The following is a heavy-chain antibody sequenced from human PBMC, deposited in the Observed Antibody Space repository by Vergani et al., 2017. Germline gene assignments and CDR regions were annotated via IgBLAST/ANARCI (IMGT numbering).Heavy chain of an antibody. CDR3: GRVADFYGLGSRLLDL. V-gene: IGHV4-59*01. D-gene: IGHD3-10*01. CDR1: GGSMSGYY. CDR2: MYHSGST. Sequence: QVRLQGSGPRLVKPSETLSLTCSVSGGSMSGYYWSWIRPPPGEEREWIGFMYHSGSTNYNPSLETRVTISGDTSKKHVSLKLNSVTAADTAVYYCGRVADFYGLGSRLLDLWGQGILVTVSS. J-gene: IGHJ5*02.